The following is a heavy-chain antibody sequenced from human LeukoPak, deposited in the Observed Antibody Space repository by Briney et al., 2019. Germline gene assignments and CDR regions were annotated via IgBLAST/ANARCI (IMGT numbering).Heavy chain of an antibody. D-gene: IGHD2-8*02. Sequence: GGSLRLSCAASGFTFSSYAMSWVRQAAGKGLEWVSGISGNGGSTYYADSVKGRFTISRDNAKDSLYLQMSSLRAEDTGVYYCASDVLGGTTNYWGQGTLVTVSS. J-gene: IGHJ4*02. V-gene: IGHV3-23*01. CDR3: ASDVLGGTTNY. CDR2: ISGNGGST. CDR1: GFTFSSYA.